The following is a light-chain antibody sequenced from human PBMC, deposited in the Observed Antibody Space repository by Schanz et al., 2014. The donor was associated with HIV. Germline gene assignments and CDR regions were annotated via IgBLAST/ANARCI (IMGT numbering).Light chain of an antibody. CDR3: AAWDVNLNGPV. Sequence: QSVLTQPPSVSGAPGQRVTISCTGSRSNIGAGYDVHWYQQLPGTAPKLIIYGNSNRPSGVPDRISGSKSGTSASLAISGLRSEDEADYYCAAWDVNLNGPVFGGGTKLTVL. V-gene: IGLV1-40*01. CDR2: GNS. CDR1: RSNIGAGYD. J-gene: IGLJ2*01.